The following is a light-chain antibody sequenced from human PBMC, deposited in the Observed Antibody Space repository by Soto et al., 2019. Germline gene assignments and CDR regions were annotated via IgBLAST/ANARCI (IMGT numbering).Light chain of an antibody. Sequence: QSALTQPPSVSGAPGQTITISCTGTSSDVGAYNYVSWYPQHPDTAPKLLIFKITNRPSGVSGRFSGSKSGITASLSISGLRRECECVYQCIPCPSSGPVLFGGGTKLTVL. V-gene: IGLV2-14*01. CDR1: SSDVGAYNY. CDR3: IPCPSSGPVL. CDR2: KIT. J-gene: IGLJ2*01.